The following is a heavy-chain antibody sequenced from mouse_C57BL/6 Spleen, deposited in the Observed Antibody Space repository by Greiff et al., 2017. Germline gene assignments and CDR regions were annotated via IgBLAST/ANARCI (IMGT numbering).Heavy chain of an antibody. J-gene: IGHJ2*01. CDR3: ARLSIYDGYPYFDY. CDR2: ISSGGSYT. D-gene: IGHD2-3*01. Sequence: EVKLVESGGDLVKPGGSLKLSCAASGFTFSSYGMSWVRQTPDKRLEWVATISSGGSYTYYPDSVKGRFTISRDNAKNTLYLQMSSLKSEDTAMYYCARLSIYDGYPYFDYWGQGTTLTVSS. CDR1: GFTFSSYG. V-gene: IGHV5-6*02.